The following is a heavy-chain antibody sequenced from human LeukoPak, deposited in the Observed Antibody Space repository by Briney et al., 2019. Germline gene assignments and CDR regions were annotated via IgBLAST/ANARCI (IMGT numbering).Heavy chain of an antibody. CDR2: ISSNGGST. V-gene: IGHV3-64D*06. CDR1: GFTFSSYA. CDR3: LQGAYILTGYSDDY. D-gene: IGHD3-9*01. J-gene: IGHJ4*02. Sequence: GGSLRLSCAASGFTFSSYAMNWVRQAPGKGLEYVSAISSNGGSTYYADSVKGRFTISRDNSKNTLYLQMSSLRAEDTAVYYCLQGAYILTGYSDDYWGQGTLVTVSS.